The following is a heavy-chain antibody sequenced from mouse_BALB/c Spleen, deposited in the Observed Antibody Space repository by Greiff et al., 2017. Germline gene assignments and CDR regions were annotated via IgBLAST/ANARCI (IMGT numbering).Heavy chain of an antibody. V-gene: IGHV1S26*01. CDR1: GYTFTSYY. J-gene: IGHJ2*01. CDR2: INPSTGYT. D-gene: IGHD4-1*01. CDR3: ARSNWDVDY. Sequence: QVQLQQSGAELVKPGASVKLSCKASGYTFTSYYMYWVKQRPGQGLEWIGYINPSTGYTEYNQKFKDKATLTADKSSSTAYMQLSSLTSEDSAVYYCARSNWDVDYWGQGTTLTVSS.